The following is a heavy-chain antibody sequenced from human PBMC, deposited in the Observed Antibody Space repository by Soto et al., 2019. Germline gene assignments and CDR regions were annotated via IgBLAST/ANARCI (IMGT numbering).Heavy chain of an antibody. CDR2: ISDGSHYT. CDR3: AKRRDDSGSYFDY. CDR1: VFTFSRCA. J-gene: IGHJ4*01. V-gene: IGHV3-23*01. D-gene: IGHD1-26*01. Sequence: RGSLRLSCSASVFTFSRCAMGWVRQAPGKRLVWVSSISDGSHYTYYADSVKGRFTISRDNSKNTLYLQMNSLRAEDTALYYCAKRRDDSGSYFDYWGHGTLVTVSS.